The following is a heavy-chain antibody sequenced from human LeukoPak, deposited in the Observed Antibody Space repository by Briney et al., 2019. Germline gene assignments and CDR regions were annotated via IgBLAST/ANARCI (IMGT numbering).Heavy chain of an antibody. CDR2: IKQDGSQK. CDR3: AKDIIAAAGTIGSYYFDY. Sequence: PGGSLRLSCAPSGFTFSNYWMSWVRQAPGKGLEWVANIKQDGSQKYYVDSLKGRFTISRDNAKNSVYLEMDSLRAEDTAVYYCAKDIIAAAGTIGSYYFDYWGQGTLVTVSS. J-gene: IGHJ4*02. V-gene: IGHV3-7*03. CDR1: GFTFSNYW. D-gene: IGHD6-13*01.